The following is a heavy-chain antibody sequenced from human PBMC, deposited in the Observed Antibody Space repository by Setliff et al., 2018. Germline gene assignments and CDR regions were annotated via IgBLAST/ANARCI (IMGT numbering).Heavy chain of an antibody. D-gene: IGHD3-22*01. CDR1: GGSFIGYH. J-gene: IGHJ4*02. CDR2: ISHSGDP. Sequence: SETLSLTCAVYGGSFIGYHWSWIRQPPGKGLEWIGEISHSGDPNYNPSLKSRVTISLDTSKNQFALKLSSVSAADTAVYYCARARSGDYSDSTGYLDYWGQGTLVTVSS. CDR3: ARARSGDYSDSTGYLDY. V-gene: IGHV4-34*01.